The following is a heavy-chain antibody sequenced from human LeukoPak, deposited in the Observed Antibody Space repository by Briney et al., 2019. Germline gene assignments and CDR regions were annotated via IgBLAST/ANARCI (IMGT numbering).Heavy chain of an antibody. V-gene: IGHV3-23*01. Sequence: GGSLRLSCAPSGFTFSRFAMGWVRPAPGKGVEWGSANSGIGGSTYYAGSVKGRFPISRDNSKNTLYLQMNSLRAEDTAVYYCAKDYWAYLGQGTLVTVSS. CDR2: NSGIGGST. CDR1: GFTFSRFA. D-gene: IGHD2-8*02. CDR3: AKDYWAY. J-gene: IGHJ4*02.